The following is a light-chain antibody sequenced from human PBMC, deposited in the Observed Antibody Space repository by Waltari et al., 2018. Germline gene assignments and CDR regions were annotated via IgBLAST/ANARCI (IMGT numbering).Light chain of an antibody. Sequence: QSVLTQPPSASGTPGQSVTISCSGGASNIGGNLLTWYQQLPGKAPKLLIYRSDLRPSGVPDRFSGSKSGTSASLAISGLQSEDEADYFCASWDDSLNGHWVFGGGTKVTVL. CDR1: ASNIGGNL. V-gene: IGLV1-44*01. CDR3: ASWDDSLNGHWV. CDR2: RSD. J-gene: IGLJ3*02.